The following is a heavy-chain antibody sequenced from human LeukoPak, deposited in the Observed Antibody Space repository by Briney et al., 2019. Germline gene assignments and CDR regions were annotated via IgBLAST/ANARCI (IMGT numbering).Heavy chain of an antibody. CDR2: IYYSGST. J-gene: IGHJ4*02. V-gene: IGHV4-59*01. Sequence: SETLSLTCTVSGGSISSYYWSWIRQPPGKGLEWIGYIYYSGSTNYNPSLKSRVTISVDTSKNQFSLKLSSVTAADTAVYYCARSGYSYGYFGYWGQETLVTVSS. CDR1: GGSISSYY. D-gene: IGHD5-18*01. CDR3: ARSGYSYGYFGY.